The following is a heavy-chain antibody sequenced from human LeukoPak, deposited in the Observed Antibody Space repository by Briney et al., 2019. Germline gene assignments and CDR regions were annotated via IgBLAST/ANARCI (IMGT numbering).Heavy chain of an antibody. CDR3: ARHLRSDYYYGMDV. Sequence: PSETLSLTCTVSGGSISSYYWSWIRQPPGKGLEWIGSIYYSGSTYYNPSLRSRVTISVDTSKNQFSLKLSSVTAADTAVYYCARHLRSDYYYGMDVWGQGTTVTVSS. J-gene: IGHJ6*02. V-gene: IGHV4-39*01. CDR1: GGSISSYY. CDR2: IYYSGST.